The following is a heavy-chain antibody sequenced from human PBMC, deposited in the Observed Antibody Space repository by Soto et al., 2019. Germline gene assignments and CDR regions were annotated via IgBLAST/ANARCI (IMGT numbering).Heavy chain of an antibody. CDR3: GRDARGDDSLTGYYNPNPPQAFDS. J-gene: IGHJ4*02. D-gene: IGHD3-9*01. CDR2: IWYDGSNK. V-gene: IGHV3-33*01. CDR1: GFTFSSYG. Sequence: PGGSLRLSCAASGFTFSSYGMHWVRQAPGKGLEWVAVIWYDGSNKYYADSVKGRFTISRDNSKNTLYLQMNSLRAEDTAVYYCGRDARGDDSLTGYYNPNPPQAFDSGGQGTRVTVSS.